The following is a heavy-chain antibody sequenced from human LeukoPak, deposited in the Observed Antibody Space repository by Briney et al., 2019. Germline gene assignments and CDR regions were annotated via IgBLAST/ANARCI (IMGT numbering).Heavy chain of an antibody. D-gene: IGHD1-26*01. Sequence: SVKVSCKASGGTFSSYTISWVRQAPGQGLEWMGRIIPILGIANYAQKLQGRVTITADKSTSTAYMELSSLRSEDTAVYYCARDGIVGAPSPFDYWGQGTLVTVSS. J-gene: IGHJ4*02. CDR2: IIPILGIA. V-gene: IGHV1-69*04. CDR3: ARDGIVGAPSPFDY. CDR1: GGTFSSYT.